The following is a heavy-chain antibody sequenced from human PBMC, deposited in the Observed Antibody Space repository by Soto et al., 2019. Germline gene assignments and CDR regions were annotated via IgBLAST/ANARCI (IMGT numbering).Heavy chain of an antibody. J-gene: IGHJ4*02. CDR3: DRAPSSIPYYFDY. Sequence: TLSLTCTVSGDSVSSDSNSWSWIRQPPGKGLEWIGYIYYSGSTYYNPSLKSRVTISVDTSKNQFSLKLSSVTAADTAVYYCDRAPSSIPYYFDYWGQGTLVTVSS. D-gene: IGHD2-2*02. CDR1: GDSVSSDSNS. V-gene: IGHV4-30-4*07. CDR2: IYYSGST.